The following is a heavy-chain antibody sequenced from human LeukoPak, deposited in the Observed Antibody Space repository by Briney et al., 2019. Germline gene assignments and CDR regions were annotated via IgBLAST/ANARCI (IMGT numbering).Heavy chain of an antibody. Sequence: SETLSLTCTVSGGSISSYYWSWIRQPAGKGLEWIGRIYTSGSTNYNPSLKSRVTMSVDTSKKQFSLKLSSVTAADTAVYYCARVIYSSSSMSVDGFDIWGQGTMVTVSS. CDR2: IYTSGST. CDR3: ARVIYSSSSMSVDGFDI. V-gene: IGHV4-4*07. D-gene: IGHD6-6*01. J-gene: IGHJ3*02. CDR1: GGSISSYY.